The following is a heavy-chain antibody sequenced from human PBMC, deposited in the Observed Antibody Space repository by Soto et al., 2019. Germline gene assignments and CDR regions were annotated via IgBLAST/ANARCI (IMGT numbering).Heavy chain of an antibody. Sequence: QVQLVQSGAEVKKPGSSVKVSCEASGGTFSSYAFSWVRQAPGQGLEWMGGIIPTFGRANYVQRFQGRVTITAEKSTSTVYLELSSLSSEDTAVYYCARERGTYYYYYGLDVW. CDR1: GGTFSSYA. CDR3: ARERGTYYYYYGLDV. V-gene: IGHV1-69*06. CDR2: IIPTFGRA. J-gene: IGHJ6*01.